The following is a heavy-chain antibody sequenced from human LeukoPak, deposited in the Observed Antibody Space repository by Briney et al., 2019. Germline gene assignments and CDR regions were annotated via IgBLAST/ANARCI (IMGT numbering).Heavy chain of an antibody. V-gene: IGHV4-39*07. CDR1: GGSISSSSYY. D-gene: IGHD2-15*01. J-gene: IGHJ6*03. CDR2: IYYSGST. CDR3: ARDGYCSGGSCYWGSSYYYYMDV. Sequence: KSSETLSLTCTVSGGSISSSSYYWGWIRQPPGKGLEWIGSIYYSGSTYYNPSLKSRVTISVDTSKNQFSLKLSSVTAADTAVYYCARDGYCSGGSCYWGSSYYYYMDVWGKGTTVTVSS.